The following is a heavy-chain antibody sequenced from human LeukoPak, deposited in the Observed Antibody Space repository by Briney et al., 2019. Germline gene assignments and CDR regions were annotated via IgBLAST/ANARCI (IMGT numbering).Heavy chain of an antibody. CDR1: GGSISSYY. Sequence: SETLSLICTVSGGSISSYYWSWIRQPAGKGLEWIGRIYTSGSTNYNPSLKSRVTMSVDTSKNQFSLKLSSVTAADTAVYYCAREEPALLWFGELSGYYYYMDVWGKGTTVTISS. D-gene: IGHD3-10*01. CDR3: AREEPALLWFGELSGYYYYMDV. CDR2: IYTSGST. J-gene: IGHJ6*03. V-gene: IGHV4-4*07.